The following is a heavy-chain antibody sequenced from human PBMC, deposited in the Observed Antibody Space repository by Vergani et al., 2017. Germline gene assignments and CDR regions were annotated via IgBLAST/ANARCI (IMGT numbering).Heavy chain of an antibody. D-gene: IGHD3-22*01. V-gene: IGHV4-31*11. CDR3: ARDKHYYDSSGYYYAFDI. J-gene: IGHJ3*02. Sequence: QVQLQESGPGLVKPSQTLSLTCAVSGGSISSGGYYWIWIRQHPGKGLEWIGYIYYSGSTYYNPSLKSRVTISVDTSKNQFSLKLSSVTAADTAVYYCARDKHYYDSSGYYYAFDIWGQGTMVTVSS. CDR1: GGSISSGGYY. CDR2: IYYSGST.